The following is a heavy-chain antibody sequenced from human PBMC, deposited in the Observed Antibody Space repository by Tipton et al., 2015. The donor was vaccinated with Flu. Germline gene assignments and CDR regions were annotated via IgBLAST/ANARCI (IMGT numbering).Heavy chain of an antibody. V-gene: IGHV3-30*03. J-gene: IGHJ6*02. D-gene: IGHD3-10*01. CDR1: GFSFSDYG. CDR3: ARDGGRDGSGSYYLKVNSYYAMDV. CDR2: MSYDGKHV. Sequence: SLRLSCAASGFSFSDYGMHWVRQAPGKGLEWVAVMSYDGKHVYYTDSVKGRFTISRDNFKNTLYLQMNSLRAEDTAVYLCARDGGRDGSGSYYLKVNSYYAMDVWGQGTTVTVSS.